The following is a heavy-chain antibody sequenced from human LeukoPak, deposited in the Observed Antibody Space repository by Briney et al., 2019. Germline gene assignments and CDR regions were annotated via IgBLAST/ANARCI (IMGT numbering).Heavy chain of an antibody. V-gene: IGHV4-59*01. CDR2: IYYSGST. CDR3: AREGGRKARDYYYYYGMDV. J-gene: IGHJ6*02. Sequence: SETLSLTCTVSGGSISSYYWGWIRQPPGKGLEWIGDIYYSGSTNYNPSLKSRVTISVDTSKNQFSLKLSSVTAADTAVYYCAREGGRKARDYYYYYGMDVWGQGTTVTVSS. CDR1: GGSISSYY. D-gene: IGHD2-15*01.